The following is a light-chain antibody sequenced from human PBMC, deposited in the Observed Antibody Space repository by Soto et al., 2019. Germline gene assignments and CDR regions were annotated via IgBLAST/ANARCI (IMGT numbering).Light chain of an antibody. V-gene: IGLV2-23*01. CDR3: CSYAGS. J-gene: IGLJ2*01. CDR1: SSDVGSYNL. Sequence: QSVLTQPASVSGSPGQSITISCTGTSSDVGSYNLVSWYQQHPGKAPKLMIYEGSKRPSGVSNRFSGSKSGNTASLTISGLQAEDEADYYCCSYAGSVGGGTKLTVL. CDR2: EGS.